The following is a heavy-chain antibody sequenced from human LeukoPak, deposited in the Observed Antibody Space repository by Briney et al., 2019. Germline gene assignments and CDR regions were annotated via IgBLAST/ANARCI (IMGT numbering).Heavy chain of an antibody. CDR2: NSAYNGNT. Sequence: EASVKVSCEASGYTFTSYGISWVRQAPGQGLEWMGWNSAYNGNTNYAQKLQGRVTMTTDTSTSTAYMELRSLRSDDTAVYYCARGTSHPWYFDYWGQGTLVTVSS. CDR3: ARGTSHPWYFDY. V-gene: IGHV1-18*01. CDR1: GYTFTSYG. J-gene: IGHJ4*02. D-gene: IGHD1-14*01.